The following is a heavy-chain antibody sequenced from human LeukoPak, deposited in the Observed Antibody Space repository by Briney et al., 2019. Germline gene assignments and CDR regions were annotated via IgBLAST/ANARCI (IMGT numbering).Heavy chain of an antibody. CDR3: ARTGIAVAGISFDY. V-gene: IGHV6-1*01. Sequence: SQTLSPTCAISGDSVSSNSAAWNWIRQSPPRGLEWLGRTYYRSKWYNDYAVSVKSRITINPDTSKNQFSLQLNSVTPEDTAVYYCARTGIAVAGISFDYWGQGTLVTVSS. CDR2: TYYRSKWYN. CDR1: GDSVSSNSAA. D-gene: IGHD6-19*01. J-gene: IGHJ4*02.